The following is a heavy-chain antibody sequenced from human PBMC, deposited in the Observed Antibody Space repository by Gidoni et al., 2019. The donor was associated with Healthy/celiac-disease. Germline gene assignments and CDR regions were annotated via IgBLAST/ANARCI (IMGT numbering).Heavy chain of an antibody. CDR1: GGTFSSYA. CDR3: AKDWTY. CDR2: IISSYGTV. Sequence: QVQLVQSGAAVKKPGSSVTVSCTVSGGTFSSYAISWVRQAPGQGLEWMGGIISSYGTVNYAQQFQGRVTITADESTSTAYMELSGLRSEDTAVYYCAKDWTYWGQGTLVTVSS. D-gene: IGHD3-3*01. V-gene: IGHV1-69*01. J-gene: IGHJ4*02.